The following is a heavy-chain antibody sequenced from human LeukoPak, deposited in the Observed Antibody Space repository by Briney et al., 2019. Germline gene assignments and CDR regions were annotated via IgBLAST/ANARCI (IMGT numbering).Heavy chain of an antibody. Sequence: GGSLRLSCAAPGFTFSDCFMSWVRQAPQKGLEWVSYISNSGSTIYYADSVKGRFTISRDNAKNSLYLQMNSLRAEDTAVYYCARDAVDTANAVWGQGTTVTVSS. J-gene: IGHJ6*02. CDR3: ARDAVDTANAV. V-gene: IGHV3-11*04. CDR2: ISNSGSTI. CDR1: GFTFSDCF. D-gene: IGHD5-18*01.